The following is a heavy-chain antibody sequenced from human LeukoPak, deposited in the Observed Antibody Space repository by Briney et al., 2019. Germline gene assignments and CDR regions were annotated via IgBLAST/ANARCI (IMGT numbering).Heavy chain of an antibody. D-gene: IGHD1-26*01. J-gene: IGHJ4*02. CDR1: GFTFSSYW. CDR2: IDSNGRTI. Sequence: PGGSLRLSCAASGFTFSSYWMHWVRQAPGKGLVWVSRIDSNGRTINYADSVKGRFTISRDNANSMLYLQMNSLRAEDSAVYYCAKDFVGPDDYWGQGTLVTVS. V-gene: IGHV3-74*01. CDR3: AKDFVGPDDY.